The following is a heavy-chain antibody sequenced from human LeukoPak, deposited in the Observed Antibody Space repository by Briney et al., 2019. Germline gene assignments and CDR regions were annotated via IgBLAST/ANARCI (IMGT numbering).Heavy chain of an antibody. J-gene: IGHJ4*02. CDR1: GFTFSSYA. V-gene: IGHV3-30*07. CDR3: TKAKYYHFDY. D-gene: IGHD3-16*01. Sequence: PGRSLRLSCAASGFTFSSYAMHWVRQAPGKGLEWVAVISYDGSNKYYADSVKGRFTISRDNSKNTLFLQMNSLRAEGTALYYCTKAKYYHFDYWGQGTLVTVSS. CDR2: ISYDGSNK.